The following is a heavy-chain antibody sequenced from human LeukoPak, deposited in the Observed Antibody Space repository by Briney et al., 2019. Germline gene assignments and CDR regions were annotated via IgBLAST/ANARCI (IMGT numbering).Heavy chain of an antibody. J-gene: IGHJ4*02. D-gene: IGHD6-13*01. V-gene: IGHV3-23*01. Sequence: GGSLRLSCAASGFTFSSYAMSWVRQAPGKGLEWVSAISGSGGRTYYADSVKGRITISRDASKNTLYLKMKSLRAEDAAVYYSAKDRRRGSSSWPDYWGQGTLVTVSS. CDR1: GFTFSSYA. CDR2: ISGSGGRT. CDR3: AKDRRRGSSSWPDY.